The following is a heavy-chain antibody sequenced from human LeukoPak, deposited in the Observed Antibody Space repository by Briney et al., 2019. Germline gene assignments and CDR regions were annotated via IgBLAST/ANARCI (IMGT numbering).Heavy chain of an antibody. CDR3: AREGYGGNSLDY. J-gene: IGHJ4*02. CDR2: INPNSGGT. D-gene: IGHD4-23*01. CDR1: GYTFTTYG. Sequence: GASVKVSCKASGYTFTTYGISWVRQAPGQGLEWMGWINPNSGGTNYAQKFQGRVTMTRDTSISTAYMELSRLRSDDTAVYYCAREGYGGNSLDYWGQGTLVTVSS. V-gene: IGHV1-2*02.